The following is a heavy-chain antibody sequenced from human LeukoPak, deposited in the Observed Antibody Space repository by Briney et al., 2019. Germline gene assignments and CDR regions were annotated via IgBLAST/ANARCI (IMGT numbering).Heavy chain of an antibody. D-gene: IGHD3-3*01. CDR3: AKAPWRFLEGVDY. CDR1: GFTFSSFG. CDR2: ISTDGRNK. J-gene: IGHJ4*02. Sequence: GGSLRLSCAASGFTFSSFGMHWVRQAPGKGLEWVAVISTDGRNKYYSDSVKGRFTISRDNSKNTLYLQMNSLRAEDTAVYYCAKAPWRFLEGVDYWGQETLVTVSS. V-gene: IGHV3-30*18.